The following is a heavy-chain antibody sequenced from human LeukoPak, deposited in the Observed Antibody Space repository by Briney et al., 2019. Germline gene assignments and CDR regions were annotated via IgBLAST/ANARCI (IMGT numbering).Heavy chain of an antibody. CDR2: IYYSGST. D-gene: IGHD3-10*01. CDR1: GGSISSYY. CDR3: ARDYYGSGALDY. Sequence: SETLSLTCTVSGGSISSYYWSWIRQPPGKGLEWIGYIYYSGSTNYNPPLKSRVTISVDTSKNQFSLKLSSVTAADTAVYYCARDYYGSGALDYWGQGTLVTVSS. V-gene: IGHV4-59*01. J-gene: IGHJ4*02.